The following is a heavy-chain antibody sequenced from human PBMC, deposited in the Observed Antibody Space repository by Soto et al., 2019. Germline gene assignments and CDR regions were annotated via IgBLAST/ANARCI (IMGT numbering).Heavy chain of an antibody. CDR3: ARDDIVVVPAATPKGGGYYGMDV. CDR2: IYSGGST. Sequence: GGSLSLSCASSGFTVSSNDRSWVRQAPGKGLEWVLVIYSGGSTYYSDSVKGRFTISRDNSKNTLYLQMNSLRAEATAVYYCARDDIVVVPAATPKGGGYYGMDVWGQGTKVTVSS. V-gene: IGHV3-53*05. D-gene: IGHD2-2*02. J-gene: IGHJ6*02. CDR1: GFTVSSND.